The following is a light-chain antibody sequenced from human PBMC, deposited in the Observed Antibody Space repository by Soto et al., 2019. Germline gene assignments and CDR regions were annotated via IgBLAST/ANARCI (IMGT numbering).Light chain of an antibody. CDR2: GAS. V-gene: IGKV3-20*01. CDR1: QSVRNNY. J-gene: IGKJ1*01. Sequence: EIVLTQSPGTLSLSPGERATLSCRASQSVRNNYLAWYQQKPGQAPRLLIYGASNRATGIPDRFSGSGSGTDFTLTISRLEGDAFAVYYCKQYCSQGTFGQGTKVDMK. CDR3: KQYCSQGT.